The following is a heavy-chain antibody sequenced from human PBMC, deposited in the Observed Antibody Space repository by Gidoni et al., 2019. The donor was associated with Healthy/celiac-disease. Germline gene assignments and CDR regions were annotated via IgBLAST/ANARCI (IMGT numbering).Heavy chain of an antibody. CDR2: INHSGST. CDR3: ARGVRSLNFSFDY. D-gene: IGHD3-3*01. Sequence: QVQLQQWGAGLLKPSETLSLTCAVYGGSFSGYYWSWIRQPPGKGLEWIGEINHSGSTNYNPSLKSRVTISVDTSKNQFSLKLSSVTAADTAVYYCARGVRSLNFSFDYWGQGTLVTVSS. CDR1: GGSFSGYY. V-gene: IGHV4-34*01. J-gene: IGHJ4*02.